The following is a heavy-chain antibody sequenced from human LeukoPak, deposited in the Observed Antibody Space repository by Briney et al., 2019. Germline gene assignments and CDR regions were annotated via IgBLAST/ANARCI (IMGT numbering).Heavy chain of an antibody. V-gene: IGHV3-30*02. Sequence: GGSLRLSCVASGFTFSSNGMHWVRQAPGKGLEWVAFIRNDGSNKYYVDSVKGRFTIYRDNSKNTVYLQMNSLRTEDTAVYYCARSLTMVRAYDYWGQGTLVTVSS. D-gene: IGHD3-10*01. CDR1: GFTFSSNG. CDR3: ARSLTMVRAYDY. CDR2: IRNDGSNK. J-gene: IGHJ4*02.